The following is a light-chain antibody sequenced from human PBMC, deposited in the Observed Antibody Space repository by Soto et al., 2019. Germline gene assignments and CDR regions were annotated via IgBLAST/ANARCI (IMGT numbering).Light chain of an antibody. Sequence: QAVVTQPPSASGTPGQRVTISCSXSSXNIGSNYVYWYQQLPGTAPKLLIYRNNQRPSGVPDRFSGSKSGTSASLAISGLRSEDEADYYCAAWDDSLSGVVFGGGTKLTVL. CDR2: RNN. J-gene: IGLJ2*01. V-gene: IGLV1-47*01. CDR1: SXNIGSNY. CDR3: AAWDDSLSGVV.